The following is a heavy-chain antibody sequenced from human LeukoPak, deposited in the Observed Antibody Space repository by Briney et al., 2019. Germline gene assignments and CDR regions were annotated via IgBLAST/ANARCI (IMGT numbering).Heavy chain of an antibody. CDR1: GYTFTGYY. Sequence: GASVKVSCKASGYTFTGYYMHWVRQAPGQGLEWMGWINPNSGGTNYAQKFQGRVTMTRDTSISTAYMELSSLSSEDTAAYYCARDEGPPRYNWNYGGPDFWGQGTLVTVLS. CDR3: ARDEGPPRYNWNYGGPDF. CDR2: INPNSGGT. V-gene: IGHV1-2*02. D-gene: IGHD1-7*01. J-gene: IGHJ4*02.